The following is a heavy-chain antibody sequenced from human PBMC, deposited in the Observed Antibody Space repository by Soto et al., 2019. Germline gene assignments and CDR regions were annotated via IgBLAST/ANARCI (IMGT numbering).Heavy chain of an antibody. CDR3: ARATPMITWGFDP. J-gene: IGHJ5*02. Sequence: EVQLVETGGGLIQPGGSLRLSCAASGFTVSSNYMSWVRQAPGKGLEWGSVIYSGGSTYYADSVKGRFTISRDNSKNTLYLQMNSLRAEDTAVYYCARATPMITWGFDPWGQGTLVTVSS. CDR1: GFTVSSNY. V-gene: IGHV3-53*02. D-gene: IGHD3-16*01. CDR2: IYSGGST.